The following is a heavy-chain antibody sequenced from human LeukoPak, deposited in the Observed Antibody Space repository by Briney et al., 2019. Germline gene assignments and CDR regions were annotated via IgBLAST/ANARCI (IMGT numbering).Heavy chain of an antibody. CDR3: ARGYFTRGYFDY. Sequence: ASVKVSCKASGYTFTGYYMHWVRQAPGQGLEWMGWINPNSGGTNYAQKFQGRVTMTRDTSTSTVYMELSSLRSEDTAVYYCARGYFTRGYFDYWGQGTLVTVSS. CDR1: GYTFTGYY. D-gene: IGHD3-9*01. CDR2: INPNSGGT. J-gene: IGHJ4*02. V-gene: IGHV1-2*02.